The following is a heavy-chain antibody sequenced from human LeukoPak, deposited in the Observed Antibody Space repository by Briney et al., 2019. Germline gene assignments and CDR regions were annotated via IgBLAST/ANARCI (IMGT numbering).Heavy chain of an antibody. Sequence: SETLSLTCTVSDGSISSYYWSWIRQPPGKGLEWIGYIYYSGSTNYNPSLKSRVTISVDTPKNQFSLKLSSVTAADTAVYYCARDWAHYDSSGYIAHGMDVWGQGTTVTVSS. V-gene: IGHV4-59*01. CDR3: ARDWAHYDSSGYIAHGMDV. CDR2: IYYSGST. CDR1: DGSISSYY. D-gene: IGHD3-22*01. J-gene: IGHJ6*02.